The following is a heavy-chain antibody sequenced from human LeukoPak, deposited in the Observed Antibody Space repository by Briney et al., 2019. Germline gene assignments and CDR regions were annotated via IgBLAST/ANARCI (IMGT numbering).Heavy chain of an antibody. J-gene: IGHJ4*02. D-gene: IGHD6-13*01. CDR1: GYTFTSYG. CDR3: ARDQSGGAAAEFDY. Sequence: SVKVSCKASGYTFTSYGISWVRQAPGQGLEWMGRIIPILGIANYAQKFQGRVTITADKSTSTAYMELSSLRSEDTAVYYCARDQSGGAAAEFDYWGQGTLVTVSS. CDR2: IIPILGIA. V-gene: IGHV1-69*04.